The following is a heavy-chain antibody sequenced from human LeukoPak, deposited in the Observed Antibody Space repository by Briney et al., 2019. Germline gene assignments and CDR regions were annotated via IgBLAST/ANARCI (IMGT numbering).Heavy chain of an antibody. V-gene: IGHV3-23*01. CDR1: GFTFHTYA. CDR3: ATDFWNSYPFGF. CDR2: LTAGGGFA. D-gene: IGHD3-3*01. J-gene: IGHJ4*02. Sequence: GGSLRLSCTASGFTFHTYAMAWVRQAPGKGLEWVSALTAGGGFAYYADSVKGRFTISRDNSKNILSLQMSSLRVEDTAVYYCATDFWNSYPFGFWGQGALVIVSS.